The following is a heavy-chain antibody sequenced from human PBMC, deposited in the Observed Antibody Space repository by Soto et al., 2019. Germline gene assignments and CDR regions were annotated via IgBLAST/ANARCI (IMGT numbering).Heavy chain of an antibody. Sequence: SVKVSCKASGGTFDSYVISWLRQAPGQGLEWMGGIMPIFGTPNYAQKFRGRVTISADESTSTAYLELSSLTSDDTAVYYCARVHSSGIFYFVDPWGQGTLVTVSS. CDR3: ARVHSSGIFYFVDP. CDR1: GGTFDSYV. D-gene: IGHD3-10*01. CDR2: IMPIFGTP. V-gene: IGHV1-69*13. J-gene: IGHJ5*02.